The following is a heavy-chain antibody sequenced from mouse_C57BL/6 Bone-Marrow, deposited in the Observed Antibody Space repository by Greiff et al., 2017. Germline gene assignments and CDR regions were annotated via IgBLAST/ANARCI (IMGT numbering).Heavy chain of an antibody. D-gene: IGHD1-1*01. V-gene: IGHV3-6*01. J-gene: IGHJ3*01. CDR3: ARGGLLLEGFAY. Sequence: EVHLVESGPGLVKPSQSLSLTCSVTGYSITSGYYWNWIRQFPGNKLEWMGYISYDGSNNYNPSLKNRISITRDTSKNQFFLKLNSVTTEDTATYYCARGGLLLEGFAYWGQGTLVTVSA. CDR2: ISYDGSN. CDR1: GYSITSGYY.